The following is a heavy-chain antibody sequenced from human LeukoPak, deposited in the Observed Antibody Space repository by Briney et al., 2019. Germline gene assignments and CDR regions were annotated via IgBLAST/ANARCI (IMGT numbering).Heavy chain of an antibody. D-gene: IGHD2-15*01. J-gene: IGHJ4*02. CDR2: ISSDGSTT. V-gene: IGHV3-74*01. CDR1: GFTFSNYW. Sequence: GGSLRLSCAASGFTFSNYWMHWVRQVPGKGLVWVSRISSDGSTTSYAASVKGRFTISRDTAKNTLYLQINSLGADDTAIYYCATEYKGYWGQGTLVTVSS. CDR3: ATEYKGY.